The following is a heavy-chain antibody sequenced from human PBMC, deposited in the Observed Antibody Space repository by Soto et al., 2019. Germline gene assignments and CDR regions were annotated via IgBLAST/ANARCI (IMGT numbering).Heavy chain of an antibody. D-gene: IGHD6-19*01. CDR3: ARDRGVAPPVAGNTHYYYYMDV. CDR1: GYSFTNYG. J-gene: IGHJ6*03. Sequence: QDQLVQSGAEVKKPGASVTVSCKASGYSFTNYGITWARQAPGQGLEWMGWISGFNGNTHYAQKLQGRVTMTTDASTSTAYMELRSLRSDDTAVYYCARDRGVAPPVAGNTHYYYYMDVWGKGTTVTVSS. V-gene: IGHV1-18*01. CDR2: ISGFNGNT.